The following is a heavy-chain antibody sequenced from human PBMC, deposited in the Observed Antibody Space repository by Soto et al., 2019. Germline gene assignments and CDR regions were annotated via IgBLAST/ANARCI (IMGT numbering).Heavy chain of an antibody. D-gene: IGHD3-10*01. CDR3: ARVLYYGSVSYSPYGMDV. V-gene: IGHV1-69*01. CDR2: VSPPFRTS. J-gene: IGHJ6*02. Sequence: QVQLVQSGAEVKKPGSSVKVSCKTSGVSFNNNGIGWVRQAPGHGLEWMGGVSPPFRTSNYARKLQGRISITADASTGTVNMELSSLTSEDTAQYYCARVLYYGSVSYSPYGMDVWGHGTTVTVSS. CDR1: GVSFNNNG.